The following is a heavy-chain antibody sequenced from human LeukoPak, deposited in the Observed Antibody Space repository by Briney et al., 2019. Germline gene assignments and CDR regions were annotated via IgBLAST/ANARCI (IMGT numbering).Heavy chain of an antibody. CDR1: GYTFTSYY. D-gene: IGHD5-18*01. V-gene: IGHV1-46*01. CDR2: INPSGGST. Sequence: ASVKVSCKASGYTFTSYYMHWVRQAPGQGLEWMGIINPSGGSTSYAQKFQGRVTTTRDTSTSTVYMELSRLRSEDTAVYYCAREGFVTAMDRRGDYWGQGTLVTVSS. J-gene: IGHJ4*02. CDR3: AREGFVTAMDRRGDY.